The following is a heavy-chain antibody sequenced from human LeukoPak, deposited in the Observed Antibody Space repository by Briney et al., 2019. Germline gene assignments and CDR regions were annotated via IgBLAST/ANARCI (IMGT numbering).Heavy chain of an antibody. CDR2: IYISGNT. CDR3: ARGSVGDTDFDY. CDR1: GGSISSGSYY. Sequence: ASETLSLTCTVSGGSISSGSYYWSWIRQPAGKGLEWIGHIYISGNTNYNPSLKSRVTISVDTSKNQFSLKLSSVTAADTAVYYCARGSVGDTDFDYWGQGTLVTVSS. D-gene: IGHD1-26*01. J-gene: IGHJ4*02. V-gene: IGHV4-61*09.